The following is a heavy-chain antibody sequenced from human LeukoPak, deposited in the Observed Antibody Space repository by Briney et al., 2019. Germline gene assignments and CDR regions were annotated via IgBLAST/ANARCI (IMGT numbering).Heavy chain of an antibody. J-gene: IGHJ4*02. D-gene: IGHD3-3*01. V-gene: IGHV3-30*03. CDR2: ISNDGSRK. Sequence: PGGSLRLSCAPSGFTFSRHGMHWVRQAPGKGLEWVAIISNDGSRKYYGHSVEGRFTISRDNSKNTLYLQMDSLRAEDTAVYYCARDRAWNYFDYWGQETLVTVSS. CDR1: GFTFSRHG. CDR3: ARDRAWNYFDY.